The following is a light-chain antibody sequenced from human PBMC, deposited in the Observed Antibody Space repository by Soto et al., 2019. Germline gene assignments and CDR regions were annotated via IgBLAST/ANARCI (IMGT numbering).Light chain of an antibody. CDR3: QKYGDSPVT. CDR1: QSVNFY. J-gene: IGKJ1*01. CDR2: DAS. Sequence: EIVLTQSPGSLSLSPGERATLSCRASQSVNFYLAWYQQKPGQAPRLLISDASSRATDVPDRFSGSGSGTDFSLTLSRLEPEDFAVYYCQKYGDSPVTFGQGTKVDIK. V-gene: IGKV3-20*01.